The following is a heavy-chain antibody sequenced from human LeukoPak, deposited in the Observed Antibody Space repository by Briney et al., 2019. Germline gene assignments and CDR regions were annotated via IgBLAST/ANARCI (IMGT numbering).Heavy chain of an antibody. J-gene: IGHJ6*03. D-gene: IGHD2-21*02. CDR1: GGTFSSYT. CDR2: IMPLFGTA. V-gene: IGHV1-69*05. Sequence: GASVKVSCKASGGTFSSYTITWVRLAPGQGLEWMGGIMPLFGTANYAQKFQGRVTITTDESTSRAYMELSSLTSEDTAMYYCARVDRYHFYLDVWGKGTTVTVSS. CDR3: ARVDRYHFYLDV.